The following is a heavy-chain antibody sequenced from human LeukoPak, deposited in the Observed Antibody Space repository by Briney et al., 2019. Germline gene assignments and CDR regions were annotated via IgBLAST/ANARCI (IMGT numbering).Heavy chain of an antibody. Sequence: SETLSLTCAVHGGSFSGYYWSWIRQPPGKGLEWIGEINHSGSTNYNPSLKSRVTISVDTSKNQFSLKLSSVTAADTAVYYCARGRRYSRGAYYFDYWGQGTLVTVSS. CDR1: GGSFSGYY. CDR2: INHSGST. V-gene: IGHV4-34*01. J-gene: IGHJ4*02. CDR3: ARGRRYSRGAYYFDY. D-gene: IGHD6-13*01.